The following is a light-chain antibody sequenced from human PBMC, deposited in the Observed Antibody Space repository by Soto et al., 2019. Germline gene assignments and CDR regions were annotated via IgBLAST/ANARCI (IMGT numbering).Light chain of an antibody. Sequence: QAVVTQPRSVSGSPGQSVTISCTGISSDIGGYDYVSWFQEHPGKAPKLMIYDVSKRPSGVPDRFSGSKSGYTASLTISGLQSEDEADYYCCSYAGSYTVVFGSGTKVTVL. J-gene: IGLJ1*01. CDR1: SSDIGGYDY. CDR3: CSYAGSYTVV. V-gene: IGLV2-11*01. CDR2: DVS.